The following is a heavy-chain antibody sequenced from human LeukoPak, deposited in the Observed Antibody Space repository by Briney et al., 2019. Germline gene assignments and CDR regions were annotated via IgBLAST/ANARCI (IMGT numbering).Heavy chain of an antibody. CDR3: ARETPSYSSSDFDY. J-gene: IGHJ4*02. CDR2: ISSSGSII. CDR1: GFTFGNYS. Sequence: GGSLRLSCAASGFTFGNYSMNWVRQAPGKGLEWVSHISSSGSIIYYADSVKGRFTISRDNAKNSLYLQMNSLRAEDTAVYYCARETPSYSSSDFDYWGQGTLVTVSS. V-gene: IGHV3-48*01. D-gene: IGHD6-6*01.